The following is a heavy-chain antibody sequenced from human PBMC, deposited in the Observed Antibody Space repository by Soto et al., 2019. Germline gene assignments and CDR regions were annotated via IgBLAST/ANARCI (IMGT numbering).Heavy chain of an antibody. CDR2: IKSKTDGGTT. CDR3: TTGATGTSVFWFAP. J-gene: IGHJ5*02. Sequence: GGSLRLSCSASGVTFSNAWMSWVRQAPGKGLEWVGRIKSKTDGGTTDYAAPVKGRFTISRDDSKNTLYLQMNSLKTEDTAVYYCTTGATGTSVFWFAPWGQGTLVTV. CDR1: GVTFSNAW. V-gene: IGHV3-15*01. D-gene: IGHD1-7*01.